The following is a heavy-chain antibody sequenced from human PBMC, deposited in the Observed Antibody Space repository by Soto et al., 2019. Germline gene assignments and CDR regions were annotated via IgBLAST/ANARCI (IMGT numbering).Heavy chain of an antibody. J-gene: IGHJ6*02. V-gene: IGHV1-69*13. D-gene: IGHD2-2*01. CDR1: GGTFSSYA. Sequence: EASVKVSCKASGGTFSSYAISWGRQAPGQGLEWMGGIIPIFGTANYAQKFQGRVTITADESTSTAYMELSSLRSEDTAVYYCARGYSIRNIVVVAAARGYYYYYGMDVWGQGTTVTVSS. CDR3: ARGYSIRNIVVVAAARGYYYYYGMDV. CDR2: IIPIFGTA.